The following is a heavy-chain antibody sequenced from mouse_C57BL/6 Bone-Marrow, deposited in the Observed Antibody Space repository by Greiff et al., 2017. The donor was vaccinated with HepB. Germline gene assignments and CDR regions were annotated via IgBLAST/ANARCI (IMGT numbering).Heavy chain of an antibody. V-gene: IGHV14-2*01. CDR1: GFNIKDYY. CDR2: IDPEDGET. CDR3: ARSHFYYGSSLDWYFDV. J-gene: IGHJ1*03. D-gene: IGHD1-1*01. Sequence: VQLQQSGAELVKPGASVKLSCTASGFNIKDYYMHWVKQRTEQGLEWIGRIDPEDGETKYASKFQGKATITADTSSNTAYLQLSSLTSEDTAVYYCARSHFYYGSSLDWYFDVWGTGTTVTVSS.